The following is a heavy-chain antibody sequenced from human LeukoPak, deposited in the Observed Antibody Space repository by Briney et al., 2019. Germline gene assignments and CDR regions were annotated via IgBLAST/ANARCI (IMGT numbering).Heavy chain of an antibody. CDR1: GGSFSGYY. D-gene: IGHD6-13*01. CDR3: ARVPRESSSWLYYFDY. J-gene: IGHJ4*02. CDR2: INHSGST. V-gene: IGHV4-34*01. Sequence: SETLPLTCAVYGGSFSGYYWSWIRQPPGKGLEWIGEINHSGSTNYNPSLKSRVTISVDTSKNQFSLKLSSVTAADTAVYYCARVPRESSSWLYYFDYWGQGTLVTVSS.